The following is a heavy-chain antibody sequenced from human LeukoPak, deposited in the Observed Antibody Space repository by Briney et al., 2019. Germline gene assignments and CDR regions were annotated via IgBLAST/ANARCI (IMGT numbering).Heavy chain of an antibody. CDR1: GFTFSSYE. CDR2: TEIKTDGGTT. D-gene: IGHD3-22*01. CDR3: TTVQSYYYDSSGYYIIDY. V-gene: IGHV3-15*04. J-gene: IGHJ4*02. Sequence: PGGSLRLSCAASGFTFSSYERNWVRQAPGNGLHWVGRTEIKTDGGTTDYAASMKGRFNISRDDSKNSLYLQMNSLKTEDTAVYYCTTVQSYYYDSSGYYIIDYWGQGTLVTVSS.